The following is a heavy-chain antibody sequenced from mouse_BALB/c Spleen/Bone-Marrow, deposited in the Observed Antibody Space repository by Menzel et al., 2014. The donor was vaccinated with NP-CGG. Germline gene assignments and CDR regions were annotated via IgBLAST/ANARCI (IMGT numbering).Heavy chain of an antibody. D-gene: IGHD3-2*01. CDR2: IYPGDGST. V-gene: IGHV1S33*01. CDR1: GYTFTSYD. CDR3: ARSGDSSGYGFAY. Sequence: SGPELVKPGALVKISCKASGYTFTSYDINWVKQRPGQGLEWIVWIYPGDGSTKYNEKFKGKATLTADKSSSTAYMQLSSLTSENSAVYFCARSGDSSGYGFAYWGQGTLVTVSA. J-gene: IGHJ3*01.